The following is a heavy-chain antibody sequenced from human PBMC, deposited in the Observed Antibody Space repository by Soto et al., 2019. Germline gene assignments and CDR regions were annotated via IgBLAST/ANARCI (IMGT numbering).Heavy chain of an antibody. V-gene: IGHV1-18*01. CDR3: SRAIRGAEPWFAP. CDR1: GYTFTNYG. J-gene: IGHJ5*02. D-gene: IGHD1-26*01. CDR2: ISAYTDNP. Sequence: ASVKVSCKASGYTFTNYGVTWVRQAPGQGLEWMGWISAYTDNPNYAQKFQGRVTMTIDTSTTTAYMDLRSLTSDDTAGYYWSRAIRGAEPWFAPWGQGTLVTVSS.